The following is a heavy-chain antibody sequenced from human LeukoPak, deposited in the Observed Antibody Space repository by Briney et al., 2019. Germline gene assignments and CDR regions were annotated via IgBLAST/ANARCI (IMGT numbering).Heavy chain of an antibody. CDR1: GGSFSGYY. D-gene: IGHD2-15*01. V-gene: IGHV4-34*01. CDR3: ARGRGDIVVVVADDNWFDP. Sequence: SETLSLTCAVYGGSFSGYYWSWIRQPPGKGLEWIGEINRSGSTNYNPSLKSRVTISVDTSKNQFSLKLSSVTAADTAVYYCARGRGDIVVVVADDNWFDPWGQGTLVTVSS. J-gene: IGHJ5*02. CDR2: INRSGST.